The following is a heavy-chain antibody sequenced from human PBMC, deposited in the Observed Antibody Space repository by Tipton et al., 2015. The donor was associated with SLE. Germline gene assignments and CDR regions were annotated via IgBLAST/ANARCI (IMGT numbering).Heavy chain of an antibody. D-gene: IGHD6-6*01. Sequence: TLSLTCTVSGGSISSYYWSWIRQPPGKGPEWIGYIYYSGSTNYNPSLKSRVTISVDTSKNQFSLKLSSVTAADTAVYYCARDLAARGGHYFDYWGQGTLVTVSS. J-gene: IGHJ4*02. V-gene: IGHV4-59*01. CDR2: IYYSGST. CDR3: ARDLAARGGHYFDY. CDR1: GGSISSYY.